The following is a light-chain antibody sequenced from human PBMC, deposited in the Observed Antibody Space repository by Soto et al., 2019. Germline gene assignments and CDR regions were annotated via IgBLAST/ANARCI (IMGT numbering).Light chain of an antibody. CDR1: QGISTD. CDR3: LQDFSYPRT. CDR2: GAS. V-gene: IGKV1-6*01. J-gene: IGKJ1*01. Sequence: AVQLTQSPSSLSASVGDRVSITCRASQGISTDLGWYQQSPGKAPKVLIVGASTLQSGVPSRFSGSGSGTDFTLTISSLQPEDSATYYCLQDFSYPRTFGQGTKVDIK.